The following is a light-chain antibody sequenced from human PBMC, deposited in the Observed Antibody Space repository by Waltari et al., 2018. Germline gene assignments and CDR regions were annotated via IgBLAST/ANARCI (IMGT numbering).Light chain of an antibody. J-gene: IGKJ1*01. CDR3: QQYDNWLGT. V-gene: IGKV3-15*01. CDR1: QRIRSN. Sequence: EIVMTHSPATLSVFPWERATLPLRASQRIRSNLAWYQHKPGQPPGPLISGASTRATGIPARFSGSGSGTEFTLTSSSLQSEDFAVYFCQQYDNWLGTFGQGTKVEIK. CDR2: GAS.